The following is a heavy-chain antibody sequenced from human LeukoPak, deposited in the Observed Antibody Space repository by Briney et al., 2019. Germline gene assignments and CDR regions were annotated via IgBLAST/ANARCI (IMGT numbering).Heavy chain of an antibody. J-gene: IGHJ4*02. V-gene: IGHV4-59*08. CDR2: IYYSGST. CDR1: GDSISSYY. CDR3: ARHRNMITFGGVIVPTPSWFDY. D-gene: IGHD3-16*02. Sequence: PSETLSLTCTVSGDSISSYYWSWIRQPPGKGLEWIGYIYYSGSTNYNPSLKSRVTISVDTSKNQFSLKLSSVSAADTAVYYCARHRNMITFGGVIVPTPSWFDYWGQGTLVTVSS.